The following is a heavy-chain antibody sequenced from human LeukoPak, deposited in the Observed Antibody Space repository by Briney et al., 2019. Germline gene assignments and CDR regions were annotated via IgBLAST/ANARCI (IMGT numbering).Heavy chain of an antibody. CDR3: ARDPGGGAGQQAFDY. V-gene: IGHV1-3*01. J-gene: IGHJ4*02. CDR2: LNAGNGNT. D-gene: IGHD2-15*01. Sequence: ASVKVSCKASGYTFTKYAMHWVRQAPGERLEWMGWLNAGNGNTRYSQKFQGRVTITRDTSATTAYMELSSLRSEDTAVYYCARDPGGGAGQQAFDYWGQGTQVTVSS. CDR1: GYTFTKYA.